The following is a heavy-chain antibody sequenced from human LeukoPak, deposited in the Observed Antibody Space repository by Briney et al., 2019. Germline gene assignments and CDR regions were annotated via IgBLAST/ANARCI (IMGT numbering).Heavy chain of an antibody. CDR3: ASRRGFDY. CDR2: ISGSGGST. V-gene: IGHV3-21*01. CDR1: GLTLSSYT. Sequence: PGGSRRPSWAAPGLTLSSYTMNGVRQAPGKGLEWVSAISGSGGSTYYADSVKGRFTISRDNAKNSLYLQMNSLRAEDTAVYYCASRRGFDYWGQGTLVTVSS. J-gene: IGHJ4*02.